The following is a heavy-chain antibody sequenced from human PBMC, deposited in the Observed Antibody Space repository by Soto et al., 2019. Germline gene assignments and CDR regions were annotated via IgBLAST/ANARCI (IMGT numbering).Heavy chain of an antibody. J-gene: IGHJ6*02. V-gene: IGHV4-4*07. Sequence: SETLSFTCTVSGGSISSYYWSWIRQPAGKGLEWIGRIYTSGSTNYNPSLKSRVTMSVDTSKNQFSLKLSSVTAADTAVYYCAREELMIFGVVISGYGMDVWGQGTTVTVSS. D-gene: IGHD3-3*01. CDR1: GGSISSYY. CDR2: IYTSGST. CDR3: AREELMIFGVVISGYGMDV.